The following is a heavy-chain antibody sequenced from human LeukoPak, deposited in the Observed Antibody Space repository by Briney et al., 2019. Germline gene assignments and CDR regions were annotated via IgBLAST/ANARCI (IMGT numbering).Heavy chain of an antibody. Sequence: PGGSLRLSCAASGFTFSSYTMHWVRQAPGKGLEWVTIIWYDGSKKYYADSVKGRFTISRDNSKNTVYLQMNSLRAEDTAVFYCATGFGSGRDYWGQGTLVTVSS. D-gene: IGHD3-10*01. CDR3: ATGFGSGRDY. J-gene: IGHJ4*02. CDR1: GFTFSSYT. V-gene: IGHV3-33*01. CDR2: IWYDGSKK.